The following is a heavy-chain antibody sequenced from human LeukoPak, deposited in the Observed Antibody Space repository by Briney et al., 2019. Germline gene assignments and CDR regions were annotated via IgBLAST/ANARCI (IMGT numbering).Heavy chain of an antibody. CDR3: ARKGRYDSSGWGYYYYYMDV. CDR2: ISSSGTTI. Sequence: GGSLRLSCAASGFTFSDYYMTWIRQAPGKGLEWVSYISSSGTTINYSDSVKGRFTISRDNAKNSLYLQMNSLRAEDTAVYYCARKGRYDSSGWGYYYYYMDVWGKGTTVTVSS. CDR1: GFTFSDYY. J-gene: IGHJ6*03. V-gene: IGHV3-11*04. D-gene: IGHD3-22*01.